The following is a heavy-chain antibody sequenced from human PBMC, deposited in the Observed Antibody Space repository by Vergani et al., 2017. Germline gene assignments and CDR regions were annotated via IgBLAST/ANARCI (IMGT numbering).Heavy chain of an antibody. CDR3: ERSGPYCTSGSCPAI. V-gene: IGHV4-61*02. CDR2: IHTGGST. Sequence: QVKLQESGPGLLKPSQTLSLTCTVSGEYIRSGSHYWSWIRQPAGKGPELIGHIHTGGSTDLNPSFKSRVSISVDTSKSQFSLKLNSVTVADTAVYYCERSGPYCTSGSCPAIWGQGTLVTVSS. CDR1: GEYIRSGSHY. D-gene: IGHD2-15*01. J-gene: IGHJ4*02.